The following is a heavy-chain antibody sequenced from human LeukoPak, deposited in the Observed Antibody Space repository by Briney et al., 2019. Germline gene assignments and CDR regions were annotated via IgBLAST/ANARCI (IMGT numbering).Heavy chain of an antibody. J-gene: IGHJ4*02. CDR1: GASISSGSYY. D-gene: IGHD4-17*01. CDR2: IYYSGST. V-gene: IGHV4-31*11. Sequence: PSETRSLTCAVSGASISSGSYYWTWIRQLPGKGLELIGFIYYSGSTYYNPSLRSRVIISRDTSKNHFSLNLTSVTSADTAVSFCARSMTTVTAWAYWGQGAPVTVSS. CDR3: ARSMTTVTAWAY.